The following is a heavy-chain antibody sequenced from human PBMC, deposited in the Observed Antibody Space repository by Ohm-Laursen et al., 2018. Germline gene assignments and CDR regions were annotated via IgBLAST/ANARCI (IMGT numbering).Heavy chain of an antibody. J-gene: IGHJ4*02. Sequence: GSLRLSCAASGFTFSTYDMSWIRQAAGKGLEWVSSIRRSGIITYYTDSVRGRFTISRDNSRNTLYLQMNSLRAEDTAIYYCVKGRLAGAFDYWGQGTLVTVSS. D-gene: IGHD2-15*01. CDR2: IRRSGIIT. V-gene: IGHV3-23*01. CDR1: GFTFSTYD. CDR3: VKGRLAGAFDY.